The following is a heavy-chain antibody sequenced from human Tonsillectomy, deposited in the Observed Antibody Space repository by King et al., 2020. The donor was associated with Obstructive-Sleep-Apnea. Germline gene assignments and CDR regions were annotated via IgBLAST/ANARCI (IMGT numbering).Heavy chain of an antibody. D-gene: IGHD1-26*01. J-gene: IGHJ3*02. CDR2: INSDGSIT. Sequence: VQLVESGGGLVQPGGSLRLSCAASVFTFSSYGMHWVRQAPGKGLEWVSRINSDGSITSYADSVKGRFTISRDNAENTLYLQLNSLRAEDTAVYYCAIWDLLLSYNDAFDIWGQGTMVTVSS. CDR3: AIWDLLLSYNDAFDI. V-gene: IGHV3-74*01. CDR1: VFTFSSYG.